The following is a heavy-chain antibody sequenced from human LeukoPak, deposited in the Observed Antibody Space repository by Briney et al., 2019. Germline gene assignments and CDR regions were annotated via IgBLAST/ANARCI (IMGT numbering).Heavy chain of an antibody. Sequence: QSGGSLRLSCAASGFTFSSYWMSWVRQAPGKGLEWVANIKQDGSEKYYVDSVRGRFTISRDNAKNSLYLQMNSLRAEDTAVYYCARVVSSSWPPYYYYGMDVWGQGTTVTVSS. CDR2: IKQDGSEK. J-gene: IGHJ6*02. V-gene: IGHV3-7*03. CDR1: GFTFSSYW. CDR3: ARVVSSSWPPYYYYGMDV. D-gene: IGHD6-13*01.